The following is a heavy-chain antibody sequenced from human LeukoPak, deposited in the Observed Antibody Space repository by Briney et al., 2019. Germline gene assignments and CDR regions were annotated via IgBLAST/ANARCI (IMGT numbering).Heavy chain of an antibody. Sequence: ASVKVSCKASGYTFTGYYMHLVRQAPGQGLEWMGWINPNSGGTNYAQKFQGRVTMTRDTSISTAYMELSSLRSDDTAVYYCARDQYYDSKGWFDPWGQGTLVTVSS. V-gene: IGHV1-2*02. CDR3: ARDQYYDSKGWFDP. CDR1: GYTFTGYY. D-gene: IGHD3-22*01. J-gene: IGHJ5*02. CDR2: INPNSGGT.